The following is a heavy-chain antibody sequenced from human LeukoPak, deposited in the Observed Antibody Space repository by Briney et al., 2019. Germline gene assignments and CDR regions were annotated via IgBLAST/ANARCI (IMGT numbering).Heavy chain of an antibody. V-gene: IGHV4-31*03. J-gene: IGHJ4*02. D-gene: IGHD3-10*01. CDR2: IYYSGST. CDR3: ARASIYGSGSYYNRVRVGYFDY. CDR1: GGSISSGGYY. Sequence: SQTLSLTCTVSGGSISSGGYYWSWIRQHPGKGLEWIGYIYYSGSTYYNPSLKSRVTISVDTSKNQFSLKLSSVTAADTAVYYCARASIYGSGSYYNRVRVGYFDYWGQGTLVTVSS.